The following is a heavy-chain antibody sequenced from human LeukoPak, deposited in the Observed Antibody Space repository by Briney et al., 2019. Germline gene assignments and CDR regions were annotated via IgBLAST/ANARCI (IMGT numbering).Heavy chain of an antibody. D-gene: IGHD5-24*01. V-gene: IGHV3-23*01. CDR3: AKSGYNRFDY. CDR1: GFTFSSYG. CDR2: IRGSGDST. Sequence: GGSLRLSCAASGFTFSSYGMSWVRQAPGKGLEWVSAIRGSGDSTYYADSVKGRFTISRDNSKNTLYLQMNSLRAEDTAVYYCAKSGYNRFDYWGQGTLVTVSS. J-gene: IGHJ4*02.